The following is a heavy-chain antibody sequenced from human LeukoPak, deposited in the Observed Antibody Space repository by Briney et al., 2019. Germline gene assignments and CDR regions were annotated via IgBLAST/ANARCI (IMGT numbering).Heavy chain of an antibody. V-gene: IGHV3-7*01. CDR1: GFTFSDYW. D-gene: IGHD6-6*01. J-gene: IGHJ4*02. CDR3: SKRGGSSSRRSPIDY. CDR2: IKQDGSQR. Sequence: GGSLRLSCTASGFTFSDYWMTWVRQAPGKGPEWVANIKQDGSQRYYVDSVRGRFTISRDNAKNSLFLQMNGLRAEDTAVYYCSKRGGSSSRRSPIDYWGQGTLVTVSS.